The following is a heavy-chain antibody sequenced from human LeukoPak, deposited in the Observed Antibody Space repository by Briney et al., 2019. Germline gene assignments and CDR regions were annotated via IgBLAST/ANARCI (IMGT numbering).Heavy chain of an antibody. D-gene: IGHD3-10*01. CDR2: IYYSGST. CDR1: GGSISSGDYY. Sequence: PSQTLSLTCTVSGGSISSGDYYWSWIRQPPGKGLEWIGYIYYSGSTYYNPSLKSRVTISVDTSKNQFSPKLSSVTAADTAVYYCARVGITMVRGVHFDYWGQGTLVTVSS. CDR3: ARVGITMVRGVHFDY. V-gene: IGHV4-30-4*08. J-gene: IGHJ4*02.